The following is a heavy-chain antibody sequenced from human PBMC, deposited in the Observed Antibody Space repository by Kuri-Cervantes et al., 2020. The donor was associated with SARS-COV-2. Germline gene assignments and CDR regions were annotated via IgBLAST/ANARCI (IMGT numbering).Heavy chain of an antibody. CDR1: GGSISSYY. V-gene: IGHV4-59*01. D-gene: IGHD6-13*01. Sequence: GSLRLSCTVSGGSISSYYWSWIRQPPGKGLEWIGYIYYSGSTNYNPSLKSRVTISVDTSKNQFSLELSSVTAADTAVYYCARGSSSWDFDYWGQGTLVTVSS. CDR2: IYYSGST. CDR3: ARGSSSWDFDY. J-gene: IGHJ4*02.